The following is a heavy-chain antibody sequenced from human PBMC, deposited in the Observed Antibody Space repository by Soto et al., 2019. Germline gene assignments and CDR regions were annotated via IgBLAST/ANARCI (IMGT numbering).Heavy chain of an antibody. CDR3: ARNLLGYCSSTSCLDYYYYYMDV. CDR1: GGSISSYY. V-gene: IGHV4-59*01. Sequence: PSETLSLTCTVSGGSISSYYWSWIRQPPGKGLEWIGYIYYSGSTSYNPSLKSRVTISVDTSKNQFSLKLSSVTAADTAVYYCARNLLGYCSSTSCLDYYYYYMDVWGKGTTVTVSS. CDR2: IYYSGST. J-gene: IGHJ6*03. D-gene: IGHD2-2*01.